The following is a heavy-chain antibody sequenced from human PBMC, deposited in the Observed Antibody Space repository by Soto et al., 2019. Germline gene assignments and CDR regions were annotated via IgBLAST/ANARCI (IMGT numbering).Heavy chain of an antibody. V-gene: IGHV1-8*02. CDR2: MNPNSGNT. J-gene: IGHJ6*03. CDR3: ARAPSTTGTTFLGLFFYYYMDV. CDR1: GYTFTSYA. D-gene: IGHD1-1*01. Sequence: VASVKVSCKASGYTFTSYAMHWVRQATGQGLEWMGWMNPNSGNTGYAQKFQGRVTMTRNTSISTAYMELSSLRSEDTAVYYCARAPSTTGTTFLGLFFYYYMDVWGKGTTVTVSS.